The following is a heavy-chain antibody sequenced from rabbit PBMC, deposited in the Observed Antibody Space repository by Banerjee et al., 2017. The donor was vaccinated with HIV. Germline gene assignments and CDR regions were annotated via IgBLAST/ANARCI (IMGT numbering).Heavy chain of an antibody. Sequence: QSLEESGGDLVKPGASLTLTCTASGFDFSSNGMYWVRQAPGKGLEWIGIIYAGSSGSTDYATWAKGRFTISKTSSTTVTLQMTSLTAAVTATYFCARSIDAGDAGYGYALGNLWGQGTLVTVS. J-gene: IGHJ4*01. CDR3: ARSIDAGDAGYGYALGNL. D-gene: IGHD6-1*01. CDR2: IYAGSSGST. CDR1: GFDFSSNG. V-gene: IGHV1S40*01.